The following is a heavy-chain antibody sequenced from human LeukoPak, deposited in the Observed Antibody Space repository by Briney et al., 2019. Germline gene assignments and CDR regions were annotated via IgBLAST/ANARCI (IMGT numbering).Heavy chain of an antibody. Sequence: GGSLRLSCAASGFTFSSYAMSWVRQAPGKGLEWVAVISYDGSNKYYADSVKGRFTISRDNSKNTLYLQMNSLRAEDTAVYYCARELGRLVRVIDYWGQGTLVTVSS. D-gene: IGHD6-19*01. J-gene: IGHJ4*02. CDR3: ARELGRLVRVIDY. CDR1: GFTFSSYA. V-gene: IGHV3-30-3*01. CDR2: ISYDGSNK.